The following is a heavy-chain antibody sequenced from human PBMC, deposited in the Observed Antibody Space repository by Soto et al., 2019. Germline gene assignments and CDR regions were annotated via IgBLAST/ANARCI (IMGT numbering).Heavy chain of an antibody. Sequence: SETLSLTCTVSGGSISSYYWSWIRQPPGKGLEWIGYIYYSGSTNYNPSLKSRVTISVDTSKNQFSLKLSSVTAADTAVYYCARVLRGVTPFFDYWGQGTLVTVSS. CDR1: GGSISSYY. CDR2: IYYSGST. J-gene: IGHJ4*02. V-gene: IGHV4-59*01. D-gene: IGHD2-21*02. CDR3: ARVLRGVTPFFDY.